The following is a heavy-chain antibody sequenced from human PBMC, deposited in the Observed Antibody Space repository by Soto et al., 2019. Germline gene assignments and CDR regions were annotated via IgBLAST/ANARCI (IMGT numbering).Heavy chain of an antibody. V-gene: IGHV3-74*03. Sequence: EVQLVESGGDLVQPGGSLRLSCAASGFAFSGYWMHWVRQAPGKGLVWVSRLNNDGSDTKYADSVKGRFTISRDNARNTLYQQMDMPRAEDTVLYYCGRASKAGDFWGRGTLVTVSS. CDR2: LNNDGSDT. J-gene: IGHJ4*02. CDR1: GFAFSGYW. CDR3: GRASKAGDF.